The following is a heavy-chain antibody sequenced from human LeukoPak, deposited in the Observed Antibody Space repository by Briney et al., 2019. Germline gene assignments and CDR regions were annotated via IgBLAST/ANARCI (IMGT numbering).Heavy chain of an antibody. D-gene: IGHD3-16*02. J-gene: IGHJ4*02. CDR1: GFTFSSYW. CDR2: ITSSGGST. V-gene: IGHV3-64*02. CDR3: TRGPGYDYVWGSYRADY. Sequence: GGSLRLSCAASGFTFSSYWMSWVRQAPGRGLEYVSAITSSGGSTFYADSVKGRFTISRDNSKNTLYLQMGSLRADDMAVYYCTRGPGYDYVWGSYRADYWGQGTLVTVSS.